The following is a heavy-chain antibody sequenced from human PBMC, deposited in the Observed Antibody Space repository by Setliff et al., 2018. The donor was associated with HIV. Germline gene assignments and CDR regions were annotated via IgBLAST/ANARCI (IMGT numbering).Heavy chain of an antibody. Sequence: GASVKVSCKASENSLILYYMHWVRQAPGQGLEWMGVINPSASGTTYAQKFQGRVTMTRDTSTSTVYMELSSLRSEDTAVYYCAREGYTYGHSDYWGQGTLVTVSS. CDR1: ENSLILYY. V-gene: IGHV1-46*01. CDR2: INPSASGT. D-gene: IGHD5-18*01. CDR3: AREGYTYGHSDY. J-gene: IGHJ4*02.